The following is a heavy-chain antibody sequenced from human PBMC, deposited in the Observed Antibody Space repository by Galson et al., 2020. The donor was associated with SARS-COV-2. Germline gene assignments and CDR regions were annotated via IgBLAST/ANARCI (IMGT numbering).Heavy chain of an antibody. CDR2: ISSSSSYI. CDR1: GFTFSSYS. Sequence: GESLKISCAATGFTFSSYSMHWVRQAPGKGLEWVSSISSSSSYIYYADSVKGRFTISRDNAKNSLYLQMNSLRAEDTAVYYCARDDGNYYVGYWGQGTLVTVSS. J-gene: IGHJ4*02. V-gene: IGHV3-21*01. CDR3: ARDDGNYYVGY. D-gene: IGHD4-4*01.